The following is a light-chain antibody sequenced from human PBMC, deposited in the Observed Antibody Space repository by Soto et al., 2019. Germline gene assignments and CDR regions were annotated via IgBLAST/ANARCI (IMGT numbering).Light chain of an antibody. CDR1: QSVSGW. J-gene: IGKJ1*01. Sequence: DIQMTQSPSTLSASVGDSVTITCRASQSVSGWLAWYQQKPGRAPKLLIYDVSSLERGVPSRFSGSGSGTHFTLTISSLQPDDFATYYCQQYDTYSWTFGQGTKVEFK. V-gene: IGKV1-5*01. CDR3: QQYDTYSWT. CDR2: DVS.